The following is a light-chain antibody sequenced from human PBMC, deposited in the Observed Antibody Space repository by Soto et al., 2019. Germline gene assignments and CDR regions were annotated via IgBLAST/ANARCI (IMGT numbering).Light chain of an antibody. CDR2: EVN. J-gene: IGLJ1*01. Sequence: SALTQPASVSGSPGQSITISCTGTSSDVGAYNFVSWYQQYPGKAPKVMIYEVNNRPSGVSNRFSGSKSSNTASLTISGLQAEDEADYYCSSFTRSGTYVFGSGTKLTVL. CDR3: SSFTRSGTYV. CDR1: SSDVGAYNF. V-gene: IGLV2-14*01.